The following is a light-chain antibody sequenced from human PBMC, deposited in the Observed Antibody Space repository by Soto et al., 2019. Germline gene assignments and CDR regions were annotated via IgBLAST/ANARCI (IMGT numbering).Light chain of an antibody. CDR2: GAS. Sequence: QLTQSPSSLSASVGDRVTITCRASQDVSRYLAWYQQKAGKAPKLLIYGASTLQSGVPSRFSGFGSGTEFTLTISRLEPEDFAVYYCQQYTTSSRTFGQGTKVDIK. CDR1: QDVSRY. V-gene: IGKV1-9*01. J-gene: IGKJ1*01. CDR3: QQYTTSSRT.